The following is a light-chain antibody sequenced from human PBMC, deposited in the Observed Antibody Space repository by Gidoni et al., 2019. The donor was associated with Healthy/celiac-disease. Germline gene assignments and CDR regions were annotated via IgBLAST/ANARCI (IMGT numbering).Light chain of an antibody. CDR1: QSVLYSSNNKNY. CDR2: WAS. V-gene: IGKV4-1*01. Sequence: DIVMSQSPDSLAVSMGERATINCKSSQSVLYSSNNKNYLAWYQQKPGQPPKLLIYWASTRESGVPDRFSGSGSGTDFTLTISILQAEDVAVYYCQQYYSTPHTCGQGTKLEIK. J-gene: IGKJ2*01. CDR3: QQYYSTPHT.